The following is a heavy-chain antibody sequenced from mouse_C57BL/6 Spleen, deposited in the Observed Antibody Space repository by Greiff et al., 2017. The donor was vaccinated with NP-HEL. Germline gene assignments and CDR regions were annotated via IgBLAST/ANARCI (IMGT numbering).Heavy chain of an antibody. CDR2: INPSSGYT. V-gene: IGHV1-4*01. D-gene: IGHD2-4*01. Sequence: VKLQESGAELARPGASVKMSCKASGYTFTSYTMHWVKQRPGQGLEWIGYINPSSGYTKYNQKFKDKATLTADKSSSTAYMQLSSLTSEDSAVYYCGRGRIDDYEGDPFAYWGQGTLVTVSA. CDR3: GRGRIDDYEGDPFAY. J-gene: IGHJ3*01. CDR1: GYTFTSYT.